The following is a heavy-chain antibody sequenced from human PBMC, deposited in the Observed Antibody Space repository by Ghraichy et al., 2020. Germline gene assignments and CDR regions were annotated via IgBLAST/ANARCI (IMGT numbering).Heavy chain of an antibody. CDR1: GFTFSNYL. Sequence: GGSLRLSCAASGFTFSNYLMSWVRQAPGKGLEWLSGIEGSGGNTYYADFVKGRFTISRDNSKNTLYLQMNSLRAEDTALYYCAKDHSGTYFWGQGTLVTVSS. CDR2: IEGSGGNT. V-gene: IGHV3-23*01. J-gene: IGHJ4*02. D-gene: IGHD1-26*01. CDR3: AKDHSGTYF.